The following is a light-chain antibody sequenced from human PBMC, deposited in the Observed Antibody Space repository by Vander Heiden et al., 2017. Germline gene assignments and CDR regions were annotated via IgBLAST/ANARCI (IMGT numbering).Light chain of an antibody. J-gene: IGLJ1*01. Sequence: QSALPHPPPASGSPGPSVTISCTGTSSDVGGYNYVSWYQQHPGKAPKVVIDEVSQRASGVPDRFSGSKYANTASLTVSGLQAEDEADYYCSSFAGFNNYVFGTGTKVTVL. V-gene: IGLV2-8*01. CDR2: EVS. CDR3: SSFAGFNNYV. CDR1: SSDVGGYNY.